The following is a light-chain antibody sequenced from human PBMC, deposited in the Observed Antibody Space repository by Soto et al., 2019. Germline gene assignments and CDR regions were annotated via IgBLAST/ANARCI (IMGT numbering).Light chain of an antibody. Sequence: DIQMTQFPSTLSASIGDRVTITCRASHTISNWLAWYQQKPGKAPKLLIYKASSLETGVPSRFSGSGSGTEFTLTISSLQPDDFATYYCQQYTRYSAYTFGQGTRLELK. CDR2: KAS. CDR3: QQYTRYSAYT. J-gene: IGKJ2*01. V-gene: IGKV1-5*03. CDR1: HTISNW.